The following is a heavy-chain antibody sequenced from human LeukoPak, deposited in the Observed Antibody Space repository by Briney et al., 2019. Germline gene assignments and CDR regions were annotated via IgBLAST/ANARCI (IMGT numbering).Heavy chain of an antibody. CDR1: GRSISSYY. J-gene: IGHJ5*02. V-gene: IGHV4-59*01. D-gene: IGHD2-21*01. CDR2: IYYSGST. CDR3: ARADWAGWFDP. Sequence: SETLSLTCTVSGRSISSYYWSWIRQPPGKGLEWIGYIYYSGSTNYNPSLKSRVTISVDTSKNQFPLKLSSVTAADTAVYYCARADWAGWFDPWGQGTLVTVSS.